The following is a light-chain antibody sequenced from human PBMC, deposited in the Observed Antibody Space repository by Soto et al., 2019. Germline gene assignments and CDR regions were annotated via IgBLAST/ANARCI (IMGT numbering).Light chain of an antibody. CDR3: QQSYSTRWT. Sequence: DIQMTQSPSSLSASVGDRVTITCRASQSISSYLNWYQQKPGKAPKLLIYAASNLQSGVPSTFSGSGSGTDFTLTISSLQPEDFATYYCQQSYSTRWTFGQGPKVEIK. V-gene: IGKV1-39*01. J-gene: IGKJ1*01. CDR2: AAS. CDR1: QSISSY.